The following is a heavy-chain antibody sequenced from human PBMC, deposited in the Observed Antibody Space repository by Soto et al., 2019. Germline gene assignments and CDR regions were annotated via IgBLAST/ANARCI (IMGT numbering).Heavy chain of an antibody. J-gene: IGHJ4*02. V-gene: IGHV4-39*01. D-gene: IGHD2-15*01. CDR2: IYYSGST. Sequence: SETLSLTCTVSGGSISSSSYYWGWIRQPPGKGLEWIGSIYYSGSTYYNLSLKSRVTISVDTSKNQFSLKLSSVTAADTAVYFCARLPGYCSGASCRIDYWGQGTLVTVS. CDR1: GGSISSSSYY. CDR3: ARLPGYCSGASCRIDY.